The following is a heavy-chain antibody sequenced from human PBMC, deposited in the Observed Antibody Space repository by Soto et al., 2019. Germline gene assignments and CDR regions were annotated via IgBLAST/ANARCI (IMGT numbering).Heavy chain of an antibody. D-gene: IGHD3-3*01. CDR1: GFSLTTSGVG. V-gene: IGHV2-5*02. Sequence: QITLKESGPTVVKPTETLTLTCTFSGFSLTTSGVGVGWVRQSPGKAPEWLALIYWDDDKRYSTSLNSRLIITKDTSKNQVVLTMANVASADTATYYCAHRVLRTVFGLVTTTAIYFDFWGPGTPVVVSS. CDR3: AHRVLRTVFGLVTTTAIYFDF. J-gene: IGHJ4*02. CDR2: IYWDDDK.